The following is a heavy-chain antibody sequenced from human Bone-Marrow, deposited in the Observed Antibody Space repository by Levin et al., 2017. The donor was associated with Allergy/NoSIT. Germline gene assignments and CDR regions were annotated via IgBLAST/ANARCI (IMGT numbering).Heavy chain of an antibody. CDR1: GISLDNFE. J-gene: IGHJ4*02. V-gene: IGHV3-48*03. D-gene: IGHD1-26*01. CDR3: ATWDLHRSDRDF. CDR2: INSNGGSI. Sequence: LSLTCAASGISLDNFEVTWVRQAPGKGLEWISFINSNGGSIYYADSVKGRFTVSKSNAGKSLYLQMNNLRAEDTAVYYCATWDLHRSDRDFWGQGTLVTVSS.